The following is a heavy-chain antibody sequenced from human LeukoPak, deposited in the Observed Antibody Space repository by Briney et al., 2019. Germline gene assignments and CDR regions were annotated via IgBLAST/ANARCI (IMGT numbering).Heavy chain of an antibody. D-gene: IGHD1-7*01. CDR3: ARVVGESLELPLLNWFDP. CDR1: GGTFSSYA. J-gene: IGHJ5*02. CDR2: IIPIFGTA. V-gene: IGHV1-69*13. Sequence: SVKVSCKASGGTFSSYAISWVRRAPGQGLEWMGGIIPIFGTANYAQKFQGRVTITADESTSTAYMELRSLRSDDTAVYYCARVVGESLELPLLNWFDPWGQGTLVTVSS.